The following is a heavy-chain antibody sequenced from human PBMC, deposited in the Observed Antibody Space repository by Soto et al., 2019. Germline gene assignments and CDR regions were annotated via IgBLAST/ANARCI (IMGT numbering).Heavy chain of an antibody. CDR2: TYYRSKWFN. CDR1: GDSVSTNSAT. D-gene: IGHD2-8*01. Sequence: QVQLQQSGPGLVKPSQTLSLTCAISGDSVSTNSATWDWIRQSPSRGLEWLGRTYYRSKWFNDYAVSVKGRXXXNXXTSNTQFSLQLNSVTPDDTAVYYCARLIGNSWLDSWGQGTLVTVSS. J-gene: IGHJ5*01. CDR3: ARLIGNSWLDS. V-gene: IGHV6-1*01.